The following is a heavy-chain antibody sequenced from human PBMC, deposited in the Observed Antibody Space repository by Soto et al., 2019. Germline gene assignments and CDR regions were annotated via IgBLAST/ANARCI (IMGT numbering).Heavy chain of an antibody. Sequence: VQLVESGGGVVQPGRSLRLSCAASGFTFSSYGMHWVRQAPGKGLEWVAVIWYDGSNKYYADSVKGRFTISRDNSKNTLYLQMNSLRAEDTAVYYCAARRDGYNFHDYWGQGTLVTVSS. D-gene: IGHD5-12*01. CDR3: AARRDGYNFHDY. J-gene: IGHJ4*02. CDR2: IWYDGSNK. V-gene: IGHV3-33*01. CDR1: GFTFSSYG.